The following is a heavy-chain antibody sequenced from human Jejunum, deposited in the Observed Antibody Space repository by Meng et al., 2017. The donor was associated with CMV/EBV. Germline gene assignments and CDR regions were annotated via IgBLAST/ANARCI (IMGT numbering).Heavy chain of an antibody. CDR2: IIPIFRTP. CDR1: GGSVNNYA. D-gene: IGHD2-2*01. Sequence: QAQLLHPGAGANKPWSSVKVSCTSSGGSVNNYAINWVRQAPGQGLEWMGGIIPIFRTPQYAQKFQGRLTITADGPTGTTFMELSSLTSDDTAIYYCARGFSNGYQPFDYWGQGTLVTVSS. V-gene: IGHV1-69*12. CDR3: ARGFSNGYQPFDY. J-gene: IGHJ4*02.